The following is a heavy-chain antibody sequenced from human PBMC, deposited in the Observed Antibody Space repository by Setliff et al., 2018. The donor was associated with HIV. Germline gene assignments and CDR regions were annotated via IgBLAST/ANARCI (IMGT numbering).Heavy chain of an antibody. V-gene: IGHV4-4*09. CDR1: GGSISISD. J-gene: IGHJ5*02. CDR3: ARRSDWFDP. CDR2: IYTSGNT. Sequence: EPLSLTCTVSGGSISISDWSWIRQPPGKGLEWIGCIYTSGNTNYDPSLKSRVTISVDTSKNQFSLKLASVTAADTAVYFCARRSDWFDPWGQGTLVTVSS.